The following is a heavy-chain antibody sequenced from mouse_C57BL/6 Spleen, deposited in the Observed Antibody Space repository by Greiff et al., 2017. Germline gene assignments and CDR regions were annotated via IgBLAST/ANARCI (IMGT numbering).Heavy chain of an antibody. CDR1: GFSLTSYG. D-gene: IGHD2-4*01. CDR2: IWRGGST. CDR3: AKNNYDYGGYYAMDY. V-gene: IGHV2-5*01. Sequence: VKLVESGPGLVQPSQSLSITCTVSGFSLTSYGVHWVRQSPGKGLEWLGVIWRGGSTDYNAAFMSRLSITKDNSKSQVFFKMNSLQADDTAIYYCAKNNYDYGGYYAMDYWGQGTSVTVSS. J-gene: IGHJ4*01.